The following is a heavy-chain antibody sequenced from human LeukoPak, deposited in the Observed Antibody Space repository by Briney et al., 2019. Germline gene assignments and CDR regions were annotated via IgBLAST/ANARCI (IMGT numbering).Heavy chain of an antibody. CDR1: GFTFSSYS. V-gene: IGHV3-48*01. CDR3: ARSPSGTGGFDP. D-gene: IGHD1-1*01. CDR2: ISSSSNTT. J-gene: IGHJ5*02. Sequence: PGGSLRLSCAASGFTFSSYSMNWVRQAPGKGLEWVSYISSSSNTTYYADSVKGRFTISRDYAKNSLYLQMNSLRAEDTAVYYCARSPSGTGGFDPWGQGTLVTVSS.